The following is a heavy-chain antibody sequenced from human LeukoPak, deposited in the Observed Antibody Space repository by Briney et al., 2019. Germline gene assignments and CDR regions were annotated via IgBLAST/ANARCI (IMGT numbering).Heavy chain of an antibody. V-gene: IGHV3-21*01. CDR2: ISSSSTYI. J-gene: IGHJ6*04. D-gene: IGHD2-2*01. CDR1: GFTFSNYA. Sequence: GGSLRLSCAPSGFTFSNYAMGWVRQAPGEGLEWVSSISSSSTYIYYVDSVQGRFTISRDNAKNSLYLQINSLRAEDTAVYYCARDSKLYCSSTSCYMDVWGKGTTVTVSS. CDR3: ARDSKLYCSSTSCYMDV.